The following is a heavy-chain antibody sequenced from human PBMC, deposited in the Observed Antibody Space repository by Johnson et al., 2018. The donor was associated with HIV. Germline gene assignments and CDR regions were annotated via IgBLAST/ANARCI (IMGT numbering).Heavy chain of an antibody. V-gene: IGHV3-66*02. J-gene: IGHJ3*02. CDR2: IYSGGST. D-gene: IGHD6-25*01. Sequence: VQLVESGGGVVQPGGSLRLSCAASGFTVSSNYMSWVRQAPGKGLEWVSVIYSGGSTYYADSVKGRFTISRDTSKNTLYLQMDSLRGEDSALYYCARGRKDIDAADGLDNDAFDMWGQGTLVTVSS. CDR1: GFTVSSNY. CDR3: ARGRKDIDAADGLDNDAFDM.